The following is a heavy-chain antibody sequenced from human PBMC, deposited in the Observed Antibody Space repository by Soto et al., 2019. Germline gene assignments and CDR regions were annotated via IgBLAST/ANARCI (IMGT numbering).Heavy chain of an antibody. CDR2: IYYSGST. Sequence: SETLSLTCTVSGGSISSYYWSWIRQPPGKGLEWIGYIYYSGSTNYNPSLKSRVTISVDTSKNQFSLKLSSVTAADTAVYYCARDGYCSGGSCYHDAFDIWGQGTMVTVSS. V-gene: IGHV4-59*01. J-gene: IGHJ3*02. CDR1: GGSISSYY. CDR3: ARDGYCSGGSCYHDAFDI. D-gene: IGHD2-15*01.